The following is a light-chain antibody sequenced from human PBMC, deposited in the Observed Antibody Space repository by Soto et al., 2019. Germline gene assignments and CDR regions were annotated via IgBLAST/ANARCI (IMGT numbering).Light chain of an antibody. CDR1: QSVSSY. J-gene: IGKJ1*01. Sequence: EIVLTQSPATLYLSPGERATLSCRVTQSVSSYLAWYQQKPGQAPRLLIYDASNRATGIPARFSGSGSGTDFTLTISSLEPEDFAVYYCQQRSNWPRTFGQGTKVEIK. CDR3: QQRSNWPRT. CDR2: DAS. V-gene: IGKV3-11*01.